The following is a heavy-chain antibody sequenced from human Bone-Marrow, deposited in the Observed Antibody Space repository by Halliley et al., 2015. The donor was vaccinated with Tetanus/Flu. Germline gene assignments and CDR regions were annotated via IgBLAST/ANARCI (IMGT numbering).Heavy chain of an antibody. CDR2: IYHSGSA. V-gene: IGHV4-39*01. CDR3: AGSSCSGGTCYLSYYYAVDV. CDR1: GVSISSNSHY. J-gene: IGHJ6*02. Sequence: GLVKPSETLSLTCTVSGVSISSNSHYWGWIRQPPGKGLEWMGIIYHSGSAFYNPSLENRVTMSVDTSKNQVSLRLSSVTAADTAVYHCAGSSCSGGTCYLSYYYAVDVWGQGATITVSS. D-gene: IGHD2-15*01.